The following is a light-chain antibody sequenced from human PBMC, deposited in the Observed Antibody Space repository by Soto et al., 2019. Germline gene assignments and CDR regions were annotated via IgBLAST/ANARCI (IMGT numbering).Light chain of an antibody. Sequence: EIVMTQSPVTLSVSPGERATLSCRASQSVNSNLAWHQQKPCQAPRLLIYGASTSATGIPARFSGSGSGTDFTLTISSLQSEDFVVYYCQQYHNWPVTFGQGTRLEIK. V-gene: IGKV3-15*01. CDR1: QSVNSN. CDR3: QQYHNWPVT. J-gene: IGKJ5*01. CDR2: GAS.